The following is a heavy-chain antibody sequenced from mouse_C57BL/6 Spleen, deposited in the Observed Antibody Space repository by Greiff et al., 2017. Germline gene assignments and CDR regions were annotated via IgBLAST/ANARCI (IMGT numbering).Heavy chain of an antibody. CDR3: ARYYGSLYYFDD. V-gene: IGHV1-55*01. CDR2: IYPGSGST. J-gene: IGHJ2*01. D-gene: IGHD1-1*01. Sequence: QVQLQQPGAELVKPGASVTMSCKASGYTFTSYWITWVKQRPGQGLEWIGDIYPGSGSTNYNEKFKSKATLTVDPSSSTAYMQLSSLTSEDSAVYYCARYYGSLYYFDDWGQGTTLTVSS. CDR1: GYTFTSYW.